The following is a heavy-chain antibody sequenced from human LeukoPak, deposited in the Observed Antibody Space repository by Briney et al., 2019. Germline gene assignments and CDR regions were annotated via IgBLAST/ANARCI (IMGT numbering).Heavy chain of an antibody. V-gene: IGHV3-30-3*01. CDR1: GFTFSSYA. Sequence: GGSLRLSCAASGFTFSSYAMHWVRQAPGKGLEWVAVISYDGSNKYYADSVKGRFTISRDNSKNTLYLQMNSLRAEDTAVYYCARGSTLEWLSERTFDPWGQGTLVTVSS. CDR2: ISYDGSNK. D-gene: IGHD3-3*01. J-gene: IGHJ5*02. CDR3: ARGSTLEWLSERTFDP.